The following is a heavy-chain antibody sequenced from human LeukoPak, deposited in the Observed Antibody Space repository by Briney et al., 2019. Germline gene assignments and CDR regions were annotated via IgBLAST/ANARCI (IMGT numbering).Heavy chain of an antibody. J-gene: IGHJ3*02. Sequence: SETLSLTCTVSGGSISSYYWSWIRQPPGKGLEWIGYIHYSGSTNYNPSLKSRVTISVDTSKNQFSPKLSSVTAADTAVYYCARTVGATWVGAFDIWGQGTMVTVSS. CDR3: ARTVGATWVGAFDI. CDR2: IHYSGST. CDR1: GGSISSYY. D-gene: IGHD1-26*01. V-gene: IGHV4-59*01.